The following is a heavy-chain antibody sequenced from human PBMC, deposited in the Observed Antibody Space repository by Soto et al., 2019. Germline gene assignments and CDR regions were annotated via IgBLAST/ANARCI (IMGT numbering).Heavy chain of an antibody. D-gene: IGHD2-8*01. CDR1: GGTFSSYA. V-gene: IGHV1-69*01. CDR2: IIPIFGTA. Sequence: QVPLVQSGAEVKKPGSSVKVSCKASGGTFSSYAISWVRQAPGQGLEWMGGIIPIFGTANYAQKFQGRVTITADESTSTAYMELSSVRSEDTAVYYCARDLGAPMVSGGAFDIWGQGTMVTVSS. J-gene: IGHJ3*02. CDR3: ARDLGAPMVSGGAFDI.